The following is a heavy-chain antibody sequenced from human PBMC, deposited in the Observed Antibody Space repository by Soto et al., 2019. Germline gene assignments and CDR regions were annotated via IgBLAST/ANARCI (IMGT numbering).Heavy chain of an antibody. D-gene: IGHD3-9*01. CDR2: IKSKADGGRT. CDR3: TTAPFDWFSFFDY. CDR1: GFTFSKAW. J-gene: IGHJ4*02. Sequence: EVQLVESGGDLVKPGGSLRLSCAASGFTFSKAWMTWVRQAPGKGLEWVGRIKSKADGGRTDYGTPIKGRFTISRDDSRNSLYLQMNNLKTDDTAVYYCTTAPFDWFSFFDYWGQGTLVTVSS. V-gene: IGHV3-15*07.